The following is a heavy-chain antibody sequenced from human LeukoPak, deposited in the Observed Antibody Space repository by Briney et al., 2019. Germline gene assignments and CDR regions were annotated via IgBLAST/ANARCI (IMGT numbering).Heavy chain of an antibody. CDR3: ARGSGIAAAGTGGVDY. J-gene: IGHJ4*02. CDR1: GFNFNDYS. D-gene: IGHD6-13*01. V-gene: IGHV4-34*01. CDR2: INHSGST. Sequence: GSLRLSCAASGFNFNDYSMSWIRQPPGKGLEWIGEINHSGSTNYNPSLKSRVTISVDTSKNQFSLKLSSVTAADTAVYYCARGSGIAAAGTGGVDYWGQGTLVTVSS.